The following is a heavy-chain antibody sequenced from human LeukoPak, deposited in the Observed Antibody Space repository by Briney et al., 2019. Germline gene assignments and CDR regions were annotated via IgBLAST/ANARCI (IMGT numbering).Heavy chain of an antibody. V-gene: IGHV4-61*01. CDR1: GGSVSSGSYY. D-gene: IGHD3-16*01. CDR2: IYYSGST. Sequence: PSETLSLTCTVSGGSVSSGSYYWSWIRQPPGKGLEWIGYIYYSGSTNYNPSLKSRVTISVDTSKNQFSLKLSSVTAADTAVYYCAADYGPDDAFDIWGQGTMVTVSS. J-gene: IGHJ3*02. CDR3: AADYGPDDAFDI.